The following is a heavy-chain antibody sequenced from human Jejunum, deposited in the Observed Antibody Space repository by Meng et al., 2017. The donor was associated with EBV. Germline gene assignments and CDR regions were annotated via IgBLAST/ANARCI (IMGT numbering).Heavy chain of an antibody. V-gene: IGHV4-61*01. Sequence: QVQLQGAGLGLVRPAGTLSFTCSGCGDPVTGYNYWTWIRQPPGKGLEWIGNLYYAGKAIYKPSLQSRVTISVDTSKNQISLKVTSVTAADTAIYYCARGRGYDYGDSWGQGTLVTVSS. CDR3: ARGRGYDYGDS. D-gene: IGHD5-12*01. CDR2: LYYAGKA. J-gene: IGHJ5*02. CDR1: GDPVTGYNY.